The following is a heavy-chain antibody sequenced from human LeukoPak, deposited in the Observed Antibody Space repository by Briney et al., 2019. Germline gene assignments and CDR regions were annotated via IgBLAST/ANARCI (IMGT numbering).Heavy chain of an antibody. J-gene: IGHJ6*03. CDR1: GGSISSSSYY. V-gene: IGHV4-39*01. CDR3: ASPRFGTYYYFYMDV. CDR2: IYYSGST. D-gene: IGHD3-16*01. Sequence: SETLSLTCTVSGGSISSSSYYWGWIRQPPGKGLEWTGSIYYSGSTYYNPSLKSRVTISVDTSKNQFSLKLSSVTAADTAMYYCASPRFGTYYYFYMDVWGKGTTVTVS.